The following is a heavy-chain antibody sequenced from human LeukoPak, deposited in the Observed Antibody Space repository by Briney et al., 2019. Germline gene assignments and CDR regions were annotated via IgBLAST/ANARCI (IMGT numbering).Heavy chain of an antibody. D-gene: IGHD3-22*01. V-gene: IGHV1-2*06. Sequence: ASVKVSXKASGYTFTGYYMHWVRQAPGQGLEWMGRINPNSGGTNYAQKFQGRVTMTRDTSISTAYMELSRLRSDDTAVYYCASGPYDSSGYYAVARYWGQGTLVTVSS. J-gene: IGHJ4*02. CDR1: GYTFTGYY. CDR3: ASGPYDSSGYYAVARY. CDR2: INPNSGGT.